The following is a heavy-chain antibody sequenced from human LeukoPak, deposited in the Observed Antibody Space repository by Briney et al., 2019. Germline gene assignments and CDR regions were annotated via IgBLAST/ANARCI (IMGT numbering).Heavy chain of an antibody. CDR1: GFTFSRYW. Sequence: PGGSLRLSCAASGFTFSRYWMSWVRQAPGKGLEWVANIKEDGTIKYYVDSVKGRLTIFRDNAKSSLFLQVNSLRAEDTAMYYCVRIGYSSSSIDYWGQGTLVTVSS. CDR3: VRIGYSSSSIDY. D-gene: IGHD6-13*01. J-gene: IGHJ4*02. V-gene: IGHV3-7*01. CDR2: IKEDGTIK.